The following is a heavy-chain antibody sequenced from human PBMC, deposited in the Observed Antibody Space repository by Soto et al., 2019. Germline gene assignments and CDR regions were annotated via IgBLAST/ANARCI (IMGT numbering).Heavy chain of an antibody. Sequence: PSETLSLTCTVSGGSISSYYWSWIRQPPGKGLEWIGYIYYSGSTYYNPSLKSRVTVSVDTSKNQFSLKLNSVTAADTAVYYCASLNLAGSGISYKSYYYYYMDVWGKGTTVTVSS. V-gene: IGHV4-59*08. CDR2: IYYSGST. CDR1: GGSISSYY. CDR3: ASLNLAGSGISYKSYYYYYMDV. D-gene: IGHD3-10*01. J-gene: IGHJ6*03.